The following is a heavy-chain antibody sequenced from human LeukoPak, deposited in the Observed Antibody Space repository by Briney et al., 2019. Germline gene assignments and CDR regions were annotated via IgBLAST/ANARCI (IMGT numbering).Heavy chain of an antibody. CDR3: ARIDWYLRGDAYDI. CDR1: GGSISSNSYY. D-gene: IGHD3-9*01. CDR2: IYYSGST. V-gene: IGHV4-39*02. J-gene: IGHJ3*02. Sequence: PSETLSLTCTVSGGSISSNSYYWGWIRQPPGKGLEWIGSIYYSGSTYYNPSLKSRVTISVDTSKNHFSLKLSSVTAADAAVYFCARIDWYLRGDAYDIWGPGTMVIVSS.